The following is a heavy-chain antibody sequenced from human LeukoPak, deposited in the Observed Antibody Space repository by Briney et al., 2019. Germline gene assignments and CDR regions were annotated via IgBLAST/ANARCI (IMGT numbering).Heavy chain of an antibody. Sequence: PSETLSLTCAVYGGSFSGHYWSWIRQPPGKGLEWIGEINHSGSTNYNPSLKSRVTISVDTSKNQFSLKLSSVTAADTAVYYCARGTVYYDFWSGYRWFDPWGQGTLVTVSS. CDR1: GGSFSGHY. CDR2: INHSGST. V-gene: IGHV4-34*01. CDR3: ARGTVYYDFWSGYRWFDP. D-gene: IGHD3-3*01. J-gene: IGHJ5*02.